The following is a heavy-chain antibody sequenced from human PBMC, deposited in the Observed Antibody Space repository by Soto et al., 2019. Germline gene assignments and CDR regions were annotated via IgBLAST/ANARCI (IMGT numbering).Heavy chain of an antibody. CDR3: AREGFDP. J-gene: IGHJ5*02. CDR1: GFTFSSYA. CDR2: ISYDGSNK. V-gene: IGHV3-30-3*01. Sequence: QVQLVESGGGVVQPGRSLRLSCAASGFTFSSYAMHWVRQAPGKGPEWVAVISYDGSNKYYADSVKGRFTISRDNSKNTLYLQMNSLRAEDTAVYYCAREGFDPWGQGTLVTVSS.